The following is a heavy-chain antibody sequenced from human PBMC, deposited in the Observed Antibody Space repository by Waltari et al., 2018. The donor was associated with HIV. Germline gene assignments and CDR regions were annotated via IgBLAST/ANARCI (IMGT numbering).Heavy chain of an antibody. CDR3: TKGGFYNRGSCYKRFDS. J-gene: IGHJ4*02. CDR2: ISGTGATI. CDR1: GFNFGSYA. D-gene: IGHD2-2*02. Sequence: QILESGGGWVPPGGSLRLSCEASGFNFGSYAMTWVRQPPRKGLEWVSVISGTGATILNADAVKGRFTISRDNSKNEVYLQMDSLKVEDTAMYYCTKGGFYNRGSCYKRFDSWGQGTAVTVSP. V-gene: IGHV3-23*01.